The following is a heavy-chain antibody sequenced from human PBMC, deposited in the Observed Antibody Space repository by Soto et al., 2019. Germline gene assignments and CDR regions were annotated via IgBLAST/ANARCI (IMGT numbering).Heavy chain of an antibody. J-gene: IGHJ4*02. CDR1: GYYFTSYL. Sequence: GESLKISCKGSGYYFTSYLINWVRQMPGKGLEWMGSLDPSDSETTYSPSFQGHVTISVDKSINTAYLQWNSLKASDTAMYYCRRGVVARKEAFDYWGQGTLVTVSS. V-gene: IGHV5-10-1*01. CDR3: RRGVVARKEAFDY. CDR2: LDPSDSET. D-gene: IGHD6-19*01.